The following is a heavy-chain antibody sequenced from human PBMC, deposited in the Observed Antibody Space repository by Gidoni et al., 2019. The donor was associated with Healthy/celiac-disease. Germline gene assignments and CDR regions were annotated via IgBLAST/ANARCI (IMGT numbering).Heavy chain of an antibody. CDR1: GFTFSRYA. J-gene: IGHJ4*02. D-gene: IGHD5-18*01. CDR3: ANIVDTAMVSSSAIDY. V-gene: IGHV3-23*01. CDR2: ISGSGGST. Sequence: EVQLLESGGGLVQPGGSLRLSCAASGFTFSRYAMSWVRQAPGKGLEWVSAISGSGGSTYYADSVKVRFTISRDNSKNTLYLQMNSLRAEDTAVYYCANIVDTAMVSSSAIDYWGQGTLVTVSS.